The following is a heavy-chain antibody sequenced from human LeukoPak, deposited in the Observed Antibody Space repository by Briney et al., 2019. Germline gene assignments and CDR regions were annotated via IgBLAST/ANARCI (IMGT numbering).Heavy chain of an antibody. Sequence: SETLPLTCTVSGVSVSSGSYYWSWIRQPPGKGLEWIGSIYYSGSTYYNPSLKSRVTMSVDTSKNQFSLKLSSVTAADTAVYYCARQITSHGTWGWDVIDYWGQGTLVTVSS. CDR2: IYYSGST. J-gene: IGHJ4*02. CDR3: ARQITSHGTWGWDVIDY. CDR1: GVSVSSGSYY. V-gene: IGHV4-39*01. D-gene: IGHD3-16*01.